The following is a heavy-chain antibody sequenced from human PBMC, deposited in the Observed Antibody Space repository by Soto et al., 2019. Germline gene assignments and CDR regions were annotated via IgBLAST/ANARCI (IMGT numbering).Heavy chain of an antibody. CDR3: ARCVGYRNYYYYGMDV. CDR1: GYTFTSYA. V-gene: IGHV1-3*01. Sequence: ASVKVSCKASGYTFTSYAMHWVRQAPGQRLEWMGWINAGNGNTKYSQKFQGRVTITRDTSASTAYMELSSLRSEDTAVYYCARCVGYRNYYYYGMDVWGQGTTVTV. D-gene: IGHD1-1*01. CDR2: INAGNGNT. J-gene: IGHJ6*02.